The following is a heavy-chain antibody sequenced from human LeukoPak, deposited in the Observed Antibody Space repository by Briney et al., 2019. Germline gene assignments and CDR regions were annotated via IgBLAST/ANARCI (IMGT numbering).Heavy chain of an antibody. D-gene: IGHD6-13*01. CDR1: GGSISSGSYY. CDR3: ARGQAGTGY. V-gene: IGHV4-61*02. J-gene: IGHJ4*02. CDR2: IYTSGST. Sequence: SETLSLTCTVSGGSISSGSYYWSWIRQPAGKGLEWIGRIYTSGSTNYNPSLKSRVTISVDTSKNQFSLKLSSVTAADTAVYYCARGQAGTGYWGQGILVTVSS.